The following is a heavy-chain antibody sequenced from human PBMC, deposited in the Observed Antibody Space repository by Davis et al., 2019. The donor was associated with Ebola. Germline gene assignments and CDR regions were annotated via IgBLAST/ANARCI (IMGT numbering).Heavy chain of an antibody. CDR2: INPITGGT. CDR1: GYRFTSYY. J-gene: IGHJ3*02. CDR3: AREGGRYYNISGYVFYI. D-gene: IGHD3-22*01. Sequence: ASVKVSCKASGYRFTSYYMHWVRQAPGQGLEWMGIINPITGGTSYAQNFTVRVNMTRDTSTSTVYMELSSLRSEDTAVYYCAREGGRYYNISGYVFYIWGQGTMVKVSS. V-gene: IGHV1-46*01.